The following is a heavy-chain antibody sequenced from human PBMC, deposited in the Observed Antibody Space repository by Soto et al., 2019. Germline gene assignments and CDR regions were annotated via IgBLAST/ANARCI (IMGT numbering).Heavy chain of an antibody. D-gene: IGHD6-19*01. CDR3: AKVMTEYSGVAIEH. CDR1: GFTFSNFG. Sequence: QVHLLESGGGVVQPGRSLRLSCVGSGFTFSNFGIHWVRQAPGKGLEWLAVVSYDEVNKFYADSVRGRFTISRDNSKDTVYLQINSLRRDDTAMYFCAKVMTEYSGVAIEHWGQGTLVTVS. J-gene: IGHJ4*02. CDR2: VSYDEVNK. V-gene: IGHV3-30*18.